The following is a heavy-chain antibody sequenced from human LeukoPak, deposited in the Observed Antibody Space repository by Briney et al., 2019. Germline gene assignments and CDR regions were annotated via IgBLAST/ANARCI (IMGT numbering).Heavy chain of an antibody. CDR3: ASGGAYCGADCYLPAFDY. Sequence: SQTLSLTRTVSGGSISTPGYYWSWIRQHPGKGLEWIGYIYYSGSTYYNPSLKSPVTISVDTSKNQFSLKLSSVTAADTAVYYCASGGAYCGADCYLPAFDYWGQGTLVTVSS. V-gene: IGHV4-31*01. J-gene: IGHJ4*02. CDR2: IYYSGST. D-gene: IGHD2-21*02. CDR1: GGSISTPGYY.